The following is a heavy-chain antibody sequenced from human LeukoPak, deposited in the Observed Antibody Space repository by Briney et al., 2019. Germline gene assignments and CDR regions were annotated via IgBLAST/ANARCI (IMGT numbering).Heavy chain of an antibody. V-gene: IGHV4-39*01. J-gene: IGHJ4*02. CDR1: GGSIGSSSYY. CDR3: ARHSSGSYYAHFDY. Sequence: SETLSLTCTVSGGSIGSSSYYWGWIRQPPGKGLEWIGSIYYSGSTYYNPSLKSRVTISVDTSKNQFSLKLSSVTAADTAVYYCARHSSGSYYAHFDYWGQGTLVTVSS. CDR2: IYYSGST. D-gene: IGHD1-26*01.